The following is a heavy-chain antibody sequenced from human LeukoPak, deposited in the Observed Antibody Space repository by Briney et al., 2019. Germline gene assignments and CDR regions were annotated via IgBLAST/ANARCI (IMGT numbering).Heavy chain of an antibody. CDR2: ISGGGGDT. CDR1: GFTFRSHD. Sequence: PGGSLRLSCAASGFTFRSHDMSWIRQAPGKGLEWVSNISGGGGDTYYGDSVKGRFTISRDNSKTTLYLQMNSLRVEDTAVYWCVKTMTGYFSDGFDIWGQGTMVTVSS. J-gene: IGHJ3*02. CDR3: VKTMTGYFSDGFDI. D-gene: IGHD3-9*01. V-gene: IGHV3-23*01.